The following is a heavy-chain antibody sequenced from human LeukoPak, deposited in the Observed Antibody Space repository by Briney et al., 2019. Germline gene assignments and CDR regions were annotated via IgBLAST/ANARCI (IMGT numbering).Heavy chain of an antibody. CDR1: GFTFSDYY. CDR2: ISSSGSTI. CDR3: ARDLNMYYYDSSGYYLDY. Sequence: GGSLRLSCAASGFTFSDYYMSWIRQAPGKGLEWVSYISSSGSTIYYADSVKGRFTISRDNAKNSLYLQMNSLRAEDTAVYYCARDLNMYYYDSSGYYLDYWGQRTLVTVSS. D-gene: IGHD3-22*01. V-gene: IGHV3-11*01. J-gene: IGHJ4*02.